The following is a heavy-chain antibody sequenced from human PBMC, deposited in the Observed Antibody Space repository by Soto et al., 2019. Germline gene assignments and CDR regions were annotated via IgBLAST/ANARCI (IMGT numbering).Heavy chain of an antibody. J-gene: IGHJ6*02. CDR3: ALSLSGWSSEYFYYGMDL. D-gene: IGHD6-19*01. CDR2: ISSSGTSI. V-gene: IGHV3-48*03. CDR1: GFSFSTYE. Sequence: GGSLRLSCATPGFSFSTYEMNWVRQAPGKGLEWISFISSSGTSIYADSVKGRFTISRDNSNNSLYLQMNSLRAEDTGTYYCALSLSGWSSEYFYYGMDLWGQGSTVTVSS.